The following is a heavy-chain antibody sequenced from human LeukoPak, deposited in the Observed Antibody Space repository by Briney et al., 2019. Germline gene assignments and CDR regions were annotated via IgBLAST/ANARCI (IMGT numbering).Heavy chain of an antibody. V-gene: IGHV1-2*02. CDR3: ATKQYYYGSGSYRGRPDDAFDI. Sequence: ASVKVSCKVSGYTLTELSMHWVRQAPGQGLEWMGWINPNSGGTNYAQKFQGRVTMTRDTSISTAYMELSRLRSDDTAVYYCATKQYYYGSGSYRGRPDDAFDIWGQGTMVTVSS. CDR2: INPNSGGT. J-gene: IGHJ3*02. D-gene: IGHD3-10*01. CDR1: GYTLTELS.